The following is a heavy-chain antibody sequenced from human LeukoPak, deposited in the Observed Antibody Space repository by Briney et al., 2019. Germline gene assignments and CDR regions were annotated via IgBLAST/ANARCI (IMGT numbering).Heavy chain of an antibody. CDR3: ARVDTAMVKPFDY. D-gene: IGHD5-18*01. J-gene: IGHJ4*02. V-gene: IGHV1-2*06. Sequence: ASVKVSCKASGYTFTGYYMHWVRQAPGQGLEWMGRINPNSGGTNYAQKFQGRVTMTRDTSISTAYMELSRLRSDDRAVYYCARVDTAMVKPFDYWGQGTLVTVSS. CDR1: GYTFTGYY. CDR2: INPNSGGT.